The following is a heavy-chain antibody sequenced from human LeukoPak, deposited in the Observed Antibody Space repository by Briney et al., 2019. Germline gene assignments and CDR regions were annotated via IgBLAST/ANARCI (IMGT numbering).Heavy chain of an antibody. Sequence: GESLKISCKGSGYSFTSYWIAWVRQMPGKGLEWMGIIYPGDSDTRYSPSFQGQVTFSADKSIRTAYLQWSSLKASDTAMYYCARTYYYDSSGYPFDYWGQGTLVTVSS. CDR1: GYSFTSYW. D-gene: IGHD3-22*01. CDR3: ARTYYYDSSGYPFDY. CDR2: IYPGDSDT. J-gene: IGHJ4*02. V-gene: IGHV5-51*01.